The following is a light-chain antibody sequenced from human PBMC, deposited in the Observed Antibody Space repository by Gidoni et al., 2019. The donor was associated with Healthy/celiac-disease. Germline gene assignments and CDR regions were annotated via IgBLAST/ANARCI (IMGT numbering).Light chain of an antibody. V-gene: IGLV2-11*01. CDR3: CSYAGSRVV. CDR2: DVS. J-gene: IGLJ2*01. Sequence: QSALTQPRSVSGSPGQSVTIPCTGTSSDVGGYNYVSWYQQHPGKAPKLIIYDVSKRPSGVPDRFSGSKSGNTASLTISGLQAEDEADYYCCSYAGSRVVFGGGTKLTVL. CDR1: SSDVGGYNY.